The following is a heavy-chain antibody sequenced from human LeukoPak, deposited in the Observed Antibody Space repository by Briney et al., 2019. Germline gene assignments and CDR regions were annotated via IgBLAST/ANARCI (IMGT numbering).Heavy chain of an antibody. CDR2: GYYRGST. J-gene: IGHJ4*02. V-gene: IGHV4-59*12. Sequence: PSETLSLTCTVSGGSISSYYWSWVRQPPGKGLEWIGYGYYRGSTNYNPSLKSRVTISVDTSTNQFSLKLSSVTAADTAVYYCARRRAPFDYWGQGTLVTVSS. CDR1: GGSISSYY. CDR3: ARRRAPFDY.